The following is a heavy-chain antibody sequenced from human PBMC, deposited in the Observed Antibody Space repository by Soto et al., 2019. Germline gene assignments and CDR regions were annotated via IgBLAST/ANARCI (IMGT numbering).Heavy chain of an antibody. V-gene: IGHV4-59*02. J-gene: IGHJ4*02. Sequence: SETLSLTCTVSGGSVSGYYWSWIRQSPGKGLEWIGYVQHSGGTNYNPSMQSRVTMSIDTSKNRFSLRLDSVTATDTAVYYCARAPAEYYDERGKGTRYFDYWGQGTLVTVSS. CDR3: ARAPAEYYDERGKGTRYFDY. D-gene: IGHD3-22*01. CDR1: GGSVSGYY. CDR2: VQHSGGT.